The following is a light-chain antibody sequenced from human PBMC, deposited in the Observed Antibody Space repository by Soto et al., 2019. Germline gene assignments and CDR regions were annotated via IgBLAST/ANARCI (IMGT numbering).Light chain of an antibody. J-gene: IGLJ3*02. CDR2: EVT. V-gene: IGLV2-8*01. CDR3: SSFAPSNTWV. Sequence: QSALTQPPSASGSPGQSVTISCTGTSSDVGAYNYVSWYQQHAGKAPKLVIYEVTKRPSGVPDRFSGSKSANTASLTVSGIQAEDEDDYYCSSFAPSNTWVFGGGTKLTVL. CDR1: SSDVGAYNY.